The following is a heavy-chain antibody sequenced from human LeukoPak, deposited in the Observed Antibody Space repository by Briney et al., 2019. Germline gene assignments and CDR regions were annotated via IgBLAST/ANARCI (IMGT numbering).Heavy chain of an antibody. V-gene: IGHV3-30*02. J-gene: IGHJ4*02. CDR2: IRYDGSNK. D-gene: IGHD2-2*02. CDR3: AKDFRVVVPAAIRDFDY. Sequence: PGGSLRLSCAASGFTFSSYGMHWVRQAPGKGLEWVAFIRYDGSNKYYADSVKGRFTISRDNSKNTLYLQINSLRAEDTAVYYCAKDFRVVVPAAIRDFDYWGQGTLVTVSS. CDR1: GFTFSSYG.